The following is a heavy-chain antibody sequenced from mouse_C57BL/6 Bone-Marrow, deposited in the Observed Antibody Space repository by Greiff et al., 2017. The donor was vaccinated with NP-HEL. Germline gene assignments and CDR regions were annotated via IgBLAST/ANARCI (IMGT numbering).Heavy chain of an antibody. J-gene: IGHJ4*01. CDR3: ARGPHFYAMDY. V-gene: IGHV3-6*01. Sequence: DVQLQESGPGLVKPSQSLSLTCSVTGYSITSGYYWNWIRQFPGNKLEWMGYISYDGSNNYNPSLKNRISITRDTSKNQFFLKLNSVTTEDTATYYCARGPHFYAMDYWGQGTSVTVSS. CDR1: GYSITSGYY. CDR2: ISYDGSN.